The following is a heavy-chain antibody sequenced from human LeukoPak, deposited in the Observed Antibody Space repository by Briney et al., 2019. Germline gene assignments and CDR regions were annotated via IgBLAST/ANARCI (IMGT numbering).Heavy chain of an antibody. CDR2: ISSSSSTI. Sequence: GGSLRLSCAASGFTFSSYRMNWVRQAPGKGLEWVSYISSSSSTIYYADSVKGRFTISRDNAKNSLYLQMNSLRDEDTAVYYCARENYYGSGSYYTRYYYYGMDVWGQGTTVTVSS. J-gene: IGHJ6*02. CDR3: ARENYYGSGSYYTRYYYYGMDV. V-gene: IGHV3-48*02. CDR1: GFTFSSYR. D-gene: IGHD3-10*01.